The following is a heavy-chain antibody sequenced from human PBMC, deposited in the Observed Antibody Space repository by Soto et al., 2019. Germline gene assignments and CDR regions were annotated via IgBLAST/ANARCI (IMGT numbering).Heavy chain of an antibody. J-gene: IGHJ4*02. CDR2: INAGNGNT. CDR3: APTRGDGDFYFDY. D-gene: IGHD4-17*01. V-gene: IGHV1-3*01. Sequence: SGKVSCKASGYTFTSYAMHWVRQAPGQRLEWMGWINAGNGNTKYSQKFQGRVTITRDTSASTAYMELSSLRSEDTAVYYCAPTRGDGDFYFDYWGQGTLVTVSS. CDR1: GYTFTSYA.